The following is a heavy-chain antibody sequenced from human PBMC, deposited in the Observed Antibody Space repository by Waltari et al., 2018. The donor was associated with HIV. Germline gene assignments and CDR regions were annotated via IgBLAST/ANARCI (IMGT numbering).Heavy chain of an antibody. CDR3: ARDPRSSGYYGMDV. V-gene: IGHV3-53*01. J-gene: IGHJ6*02. Sequence: VQLVASGGGLIDPGGSLRVSCAGTGFTFISNYMSWVRQAPGKGLEWVSVIYSGGSRYYADSVKGRFIISRDNSKNTVSLHMNSLRAEDTAVYYCARDPRSSGYYGMDVWGQGIKVTVSS. CDR1: GFTFISNY. CDR2: IYSGGSR. D-gene: IGHD1-26*01.